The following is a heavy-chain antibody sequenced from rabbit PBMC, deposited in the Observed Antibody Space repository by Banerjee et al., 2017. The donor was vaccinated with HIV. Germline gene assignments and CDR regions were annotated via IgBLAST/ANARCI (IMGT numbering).Heavy chain of an antibody. CDR2: IYAGSGGT. CDR3: ASSDYDIITFNL. Sequence: QEQLEESGGDLVKPEGSLTLTCTASGFDFSSSYWICWVRQAPGKGLEWIACIYAGSGGTGYASWAKGRFTISKTSSTTVTLQMTSLTAADTATYFCASSDYDIITFNLWGQGTLVTVS. CDR1: GFDFSSSYW. V-gene: IGHV1S45*01. D-gene: IGHD1-1*01. J-gene: IGHJ4*01.